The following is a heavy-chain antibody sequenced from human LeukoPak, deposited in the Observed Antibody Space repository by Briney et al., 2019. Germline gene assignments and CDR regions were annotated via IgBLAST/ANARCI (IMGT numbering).Heavy chain of an antibody. Sequence: SETLSLTCTVSDGSISNYYWTWIRQPAGKGLEWIGRIYVSGSTNYNPSLKSRVTISVDTSKDQFSLKLNSVTAADTAVYYCARHKSNVGFCSGSTCYWWFDPWGQGTLVTVSS. D-gene: IGHD2-15*01. CDR1: DGSISNYY. V-gene: IGHV4-4*07. CDR2: IYVSGST. CDR3: ARHKSNVGFCSGSTCYWWFDP. J-gene: IGHJ5*02.